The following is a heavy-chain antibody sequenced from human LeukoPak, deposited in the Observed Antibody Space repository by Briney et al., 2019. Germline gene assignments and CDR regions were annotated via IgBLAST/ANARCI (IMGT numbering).Heavy chain of an antibody. CDR1: GYTFTSYA. Sequence: VASVKVSCKASGYTFTSYAINWVRQAPGQGPEWMGWINTNTGNPTYAQGFTGRFVFSLDTSVSTAYLQISSLKADDTAVYYCARIWRSFGELAGVYGYWGQGTLVTVSS. D-gene: IGHD3-10*01. CDR2: INTNTGNP. V-gene: IGHV7-4-1*02. J-gene: IGHJ4*02. CDR3: ARIWRSFGELAGVYGY.